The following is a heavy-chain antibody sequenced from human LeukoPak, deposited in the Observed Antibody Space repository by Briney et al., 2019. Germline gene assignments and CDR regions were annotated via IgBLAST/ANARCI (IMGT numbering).Heavy chain of an antibody. CDR1: GGSIRSYY. CDR3: ARGLGYCSGGSCYGNDAFDI. CDR2: IYYSGST. Sequence: SETRSFTCTVPGGSIRSYYGSWIRQPPGKGLGWIGFIYYSGSTNYNPSLKSRVTISVDTSKNQFSLKLSSVTAADTAVYYCARGLGYCSGGSCYGNDAFDIWGQGTMVTVSS. V-gene: IGHV4-59*01. J-gene: IGHJ3*02. D-gene: IGHD2-15*01.